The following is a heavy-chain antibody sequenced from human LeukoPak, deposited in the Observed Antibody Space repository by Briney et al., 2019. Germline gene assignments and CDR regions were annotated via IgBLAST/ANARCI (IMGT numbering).Heavy chain of an antibody. CDR3: AKDSRIGLPVTLDY. Sequence: PGGSLRLSCAASGFTFSSYAMNWVRQAPGKGLEWVSAIRGSGGNTYYADSVKGRFTISRDISKNTLYLQMHSLRAEDTAVYYCAKDSRIGLPVTLDYWGQGTLVTVSS. J-gene: IGHJ4*02. D-gene: IGHD1-26*01. CDR1: GFTFSSYA. V-gene: IGHV3-23*01. CDR2: IRGSGGNT.